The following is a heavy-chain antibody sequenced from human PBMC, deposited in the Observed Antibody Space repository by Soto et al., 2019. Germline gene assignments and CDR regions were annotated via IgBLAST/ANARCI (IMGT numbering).Heavy chain of an antibody. CDR1: GFTFSTYP. V-gene: IGHV3-23*01. J-gene: IGHJ6*02. Sequence: GGSLRLSCAASGFTFSTYPMNWVRQAPGKGLEWVSAISEGGGRSDYADSVKGRFTNSRDNSKNTLYLQMNSLRDEDTAVYYCATDRYGMGVWGQGTTVTVSS. CDR2: ISEGGGRS. CDR3: ATDRYGMGV.